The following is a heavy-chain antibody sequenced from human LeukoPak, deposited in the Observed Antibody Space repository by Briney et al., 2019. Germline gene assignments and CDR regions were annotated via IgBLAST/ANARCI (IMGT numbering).Heavy chain of an antibody. CDR1: GYTFTGYY. CDR2: INPNSGGT. Sequence: ASVKVSCKASGYTFTGYYMHWVRQAPGQGLEWMGRINPNSGGTNYAQKFQGRVTMTRDTSISTAYMELSRLRSDDTAVYYCAAYIVAVERFDPWGQGTLVTVSS. V-gene: IGHV1-2*06. D-gene: IGHD2-2*01. CDR3: AAYIVAVERFDP. J-gene: IGHJ5*02.